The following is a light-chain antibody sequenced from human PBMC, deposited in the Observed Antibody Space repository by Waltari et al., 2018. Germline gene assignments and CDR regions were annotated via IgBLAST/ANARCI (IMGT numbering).Light chain of an antibody. J-gene: IGKJ4*01. CDR3: QQYYSTPLT. V-gene: IGKV4-1*01. CDR1: QSGLHASNNRNY. Sequence: KSSQSGLHASNNRNYLAWYQQRPGQSPKLLISWASTRQSGVPDRFSGSGSAADFTLTITSLQAEDVATYYCQQYYSTPLTFGGGTKVAIK. CDR2: WAS.